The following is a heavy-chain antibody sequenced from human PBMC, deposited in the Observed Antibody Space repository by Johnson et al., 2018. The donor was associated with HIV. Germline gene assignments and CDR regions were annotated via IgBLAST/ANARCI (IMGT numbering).Heavy chain of an antibody. CDR3: ADDGAFDI. CDR1: GFTVSSNY. V-gene: IGHV3-53*01. J-gene: IGHJ3*02. CDR2: VYSGGTT. Sequence: VHLVESGGGLVKPGGSLRLSCAASGFTVSSNYMSWVRQAPGKGLESVSVVYSGGTTHYADSVKGRFTITRDSSKNTLFLQMNSLRADDTAVYYCADDGAFDIWGQGTLVTVSS.